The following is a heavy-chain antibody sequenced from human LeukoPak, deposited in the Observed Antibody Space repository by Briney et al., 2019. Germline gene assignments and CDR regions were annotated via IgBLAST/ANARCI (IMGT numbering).Heavy chain of an antibody. Sequence: GGSLRLSCAASGLTFNNYWMSWVRQAPGKGLEWVSSISSSSSYIYYADSVKGRFTISRDNAKNSLYLQMNSLRAEDTAAYYCAREGIVGATDHWGQGTLVTVSS. CDR3: AREGIVGATDH. V-gene: IGHV3-21*01. CDR1: GLTFNNYW. J-gene: IGHJ4*02. D-gene: IGHD1-26*01. CDR2: ISSSSSYI.